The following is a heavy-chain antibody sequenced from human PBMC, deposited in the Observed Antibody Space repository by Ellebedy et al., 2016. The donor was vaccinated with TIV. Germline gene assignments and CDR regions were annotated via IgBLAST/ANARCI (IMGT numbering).Heavy chain of an antibody. V-gene: IGHV3-23*01. J-gene: IGHJ4*02. CDR1: GFTFSSHA. CDR2: ITESGGNT. CDR3: ARANRTGITGGFYFDY. D-gene: IGHD1-7*01. Sequence: PGGSLRLSCAASGFTFSSHAMCWVRQAPGKGLEWVSSITESGGNTYYADSVKGRFTISRDNSKDTLFLQMNSLRAEDTAVYYCARANRTGITGGFYFDYWGQGALVTVS.